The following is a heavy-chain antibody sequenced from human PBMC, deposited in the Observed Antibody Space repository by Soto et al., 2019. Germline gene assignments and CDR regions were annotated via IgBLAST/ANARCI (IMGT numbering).Heavy chain of an antibody. CDR3: ARGGTYGDYVGYHWFDP. V-gene: IGHV1-69*12. J-gene: IGHJ5*02. CDR2: IIRIFGTA. D-gene: IGHD4-17*01. CDR1: GGTFSSYA. Sequence: QVQLVQSGAEVKKPGSSVKVSCKASGGTFSSYAISWVRQAPGQGLEWMGGIIRIFGTANYAQKFQGRVTITADESTSTAYMELSRLRSEDTAVYYCARGGTYGDYVGYHWFDPWGQGPLVTVSS.